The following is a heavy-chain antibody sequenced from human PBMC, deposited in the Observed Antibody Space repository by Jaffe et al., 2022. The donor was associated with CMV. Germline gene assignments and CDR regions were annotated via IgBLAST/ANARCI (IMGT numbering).Heavy chain of an antibody. CDR1: GFSLSTSGVG. D-gene: IGHD4-4*01. Sequence: QITLKESGPTLVKPTQTLTLTCTFSGFSLSTSGVGVGWIRQPPGKALEWLVVIYWDDDKRYSPSLKSRLTITKDTSKNQVVLTMTNMDPVDTATYFCAHRPEVRDYSQYNWFDPWGQGTLVTVSS. CDR2: IYWDDDK. V-gene: IGHV2-5*02. CDR3: AHRPEVRDYSQYNWFDP. J-gene: IGHJ5*02.